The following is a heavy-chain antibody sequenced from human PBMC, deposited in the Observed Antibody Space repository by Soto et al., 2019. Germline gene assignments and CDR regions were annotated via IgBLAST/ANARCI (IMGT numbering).Heavy chain of an antibody. D-gene: IGHD5-18*01. J-gene: IGHJ4*02. CDR2: INPSGGST. CDR3: ARDRVRDVDTAMIEFDY. V-gene: IGHV1-46*01. Sequence: RASVKVSCKASGYTFTSYYMHWVRQAPGQGLEWMGIINPSGGSTSYAQKFQGRVTMTRDTSTSTVYMELSSLRSEDTAVYYCARDRVRDVDTAMIEFDYWGQGTLVTVSS. CDR1: GYTFTSYY.